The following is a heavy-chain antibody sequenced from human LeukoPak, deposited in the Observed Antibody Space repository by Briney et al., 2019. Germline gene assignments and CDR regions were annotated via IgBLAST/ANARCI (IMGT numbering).Heavy chain of an antibody. D-gene: IGHD2-2*01. CDR2: ISGSGGST. J-gene: IGHJ4*02. CDR3: AKRYCSSSSCSLFDY. V-gene: IGHV3-23*01. Sequence: PGGSLRLSCAASGFTFSSYAMSWVRQAPGKGLEWVSAISGSGGSTYYVVSVKGRFTISRDNSRNTLYLQMNSLRAEDTAVYYCAKRYCSSSSCSLFDYWGQGTLVTVSS. CDR1: GFTFSSYA.